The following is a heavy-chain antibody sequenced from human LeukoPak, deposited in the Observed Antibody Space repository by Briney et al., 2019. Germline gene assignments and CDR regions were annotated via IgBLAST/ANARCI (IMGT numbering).Heavy chain of an antibody. V-gene: IGHV3-74*01. CDR1: GFTFSNYW. Sequence: GSLRLSCAASGFTFSNYWMHWVRQAPGKGLVWVSRINSDGISTGYADSVKGRFTVSRGNAKKTLYLQMNSPRAEDTAVYYCARDVGNFDYWGQGTLVTVFS. CDR2: INSDGIST. CDR3: ARDVGNFDY. J-gene: IGHJ4*02.